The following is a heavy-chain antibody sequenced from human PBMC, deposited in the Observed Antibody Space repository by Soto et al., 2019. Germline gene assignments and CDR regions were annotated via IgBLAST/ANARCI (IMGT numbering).Heavy chain of an antibody. CDR3: ARDDPYFTY. CDR1: GFTFSSYG. V-gene: IGHV3-30*03. Sequence: QVQLVESGGGVVQPGRSLRLSCAASGFTFSSYGMHWVRQAPGKGLEWVAVISYDGSNKYYADSVKGRFTISRDNSKNTLYLQMNSLRAEDTAVYYCARDDPYFTYWGQGTLVTVSS. J-gene: IGHJ4*02. CDR2: ISYDGSNK. D-gene: IGHD1-26*01.